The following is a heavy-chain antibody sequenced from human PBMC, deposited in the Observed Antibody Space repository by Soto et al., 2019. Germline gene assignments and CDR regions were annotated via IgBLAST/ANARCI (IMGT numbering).Heavy chain of an antibody. J-gene: IGHJ4*02. CDR1: GFTFTSSS. CDR2: ITVGTGNT. V-gene: IGHV1-58*01. D-gene: IGHD3-22*01. CDR3: AAGDSSGYYGG. Sequence: QMQLVQSGPEVKKPGTSVKVSCKASGFTFTSSSVQWVRQARGQRLEWIGWITVGTGNTNYAQKFQERVTITRDMSTSQAYMELSTLRSEDTAVYYCAAGDSSGYYGGWGQGTQVTVSS.